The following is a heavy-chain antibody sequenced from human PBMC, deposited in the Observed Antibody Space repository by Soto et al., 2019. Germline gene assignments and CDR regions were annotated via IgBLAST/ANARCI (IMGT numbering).Heavy chain of an antibody. D-gene: IGHD1-1*01. V-gene: IGHV5-51*01. CDR1: GYSFSSYW. CDR2: MYLDDSYT. J-gene: IGHJ3*02. CDR3: ASRKRTTDAFDI. Sequence: GESLKISCKASGYSFSSYWIGWVRQTPGKGLEWMGFMYLDDSYTRYSPSFQGQVTISGDKSISTAYLQWSSLRASDTAMYYCASRKRTTDAFDIWGQGTLVTVS.